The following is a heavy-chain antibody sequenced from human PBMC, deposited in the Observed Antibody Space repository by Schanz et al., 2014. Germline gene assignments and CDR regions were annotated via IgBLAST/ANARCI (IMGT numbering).Heavy chain of an antibody. CDR3: ARGRLEVAHRYCLRGFYYGMDV. CDR2: MNPNSGNT. Sequence: VQLVQSGAEVKKPGASVKVSCKTSGYNFKTYDINWVRQAAGQGLEWMGWMNPNSGNTAYTQRFQGRVTMTRDTSITTAYMVLTSLGPDETAVYLCARGRLEVAHRYCLRGFYYGMDVWGQGTTVTVSS. J-gene: IGHJ6*02. D-gene: IGHD2-21*01. CDR1: GYNFKTYD. V-gene: IGHV1-8*01.